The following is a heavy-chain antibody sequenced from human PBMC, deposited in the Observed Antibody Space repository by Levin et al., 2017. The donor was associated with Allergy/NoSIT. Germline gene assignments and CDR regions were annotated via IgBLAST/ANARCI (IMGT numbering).Heavy chain of an antibody. J-gene: IGHJ4*02. CDR3: ARDFRGYSPEFDY. V-gene: IGHV4-59*01. D-gene: IGHD5-18*01. Sequence: SETLSLTCTVSGGSISSYYWSWIRQPPGKGLEWIGYIYYSGSTNYNPSLKSRVTISVDTSKNQFSLKLSSVTAADTAVYYCARDFRGYSPEFDYWGQGTLVTVSS. CDR1: GGSISSYY. CDR2: IYYSGST.